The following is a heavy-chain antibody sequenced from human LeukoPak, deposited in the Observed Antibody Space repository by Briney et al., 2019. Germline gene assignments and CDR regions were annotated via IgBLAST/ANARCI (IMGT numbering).Heavy chain of an antibody. V-gene: IGHV1-69-2*01. CDR3: ATAEELREGYFDY. CDR1: GYTFTDYY. D-gene: IGHD1-7*01. CDR2: VDPEDGET. J-gene: IGHJ4*02. Sequence: ASVKVSCKVSGYTFTDYYMHWVQQAPGKGLEWMGLVDPEDGETIYAEKFQGRVTITADTSTDTAYMELSSLRSEDTAVYYCATAEELREGYFDYWGQGTLVTVSS.